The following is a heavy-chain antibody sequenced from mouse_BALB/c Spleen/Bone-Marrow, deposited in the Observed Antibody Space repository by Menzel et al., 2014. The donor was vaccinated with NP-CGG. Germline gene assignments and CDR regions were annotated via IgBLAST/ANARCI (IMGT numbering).Heavy chain of an antibody. Sequence: VQLKDSGPGLVKPSQSLSLTCTVTGNSITSDYAWNWIRQFQGNKLEWMGYISYSSSTNYNPSLKSRISIIRDTSKNQFFLQLNSVTAEDTATYYCARWDYGDYAMDYWGQGTSVTVSS. CDR1: GNSITSDYA. J-gene: IGHJ4*01. D-gene: IGHD1-2*01. V-gene: IGHV3-2*02. CDR3: ARWDYGDYAMDY. CDR2: ISYSSST.